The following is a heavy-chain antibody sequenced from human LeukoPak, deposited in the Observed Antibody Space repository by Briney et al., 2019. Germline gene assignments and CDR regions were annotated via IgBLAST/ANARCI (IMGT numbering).Heavy chain of an antibody. Sequence: PGGSLRLSCAASGFMFSNFAMSWVRQAPGKGLEWVSTIYYSGGNTYSADSVKGRFTISRDNAKNTLYLQMNSLRAEDTAVYYCAKGVRYLDWWILDYWGQGTLVPVSS. CDR2: IYYSGGNT. V-gene: IGHV3-23*01. CDR1: GFMFSNFA. D-gene: IGHD3-9*01. J-gene: IGHJ4*02. CDR3: AKGVRYLDWWILDY.